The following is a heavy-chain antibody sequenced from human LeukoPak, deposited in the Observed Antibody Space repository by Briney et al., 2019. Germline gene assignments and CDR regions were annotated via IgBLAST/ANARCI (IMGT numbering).Heavy chain of an antibody. D-gene: IGHD6-13*01. CDR1: GFTFSSYD. Sequence: GGSRRLSCAASGFTFSSYDMHWVRQAPGKGLEWVALIRSDGSDKYYADSVKGRFTISRDNSKNTVFLQMNSLRAEDTAVYYCAKDIAAAGGPCAYWGRGTLVTVSS. CDR3: AKDIAAAGGPCAY. V-gene: IGHV3-30*02. J-gene: IGHJ4*02. CDR2: IRSDGSDK.